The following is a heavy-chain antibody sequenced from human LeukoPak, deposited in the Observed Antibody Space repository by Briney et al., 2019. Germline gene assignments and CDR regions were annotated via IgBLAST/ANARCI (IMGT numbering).Heavy chain of an antibody. CDR3: ARLPKDYDILTGYNYFDY. D-gene: IGHD3-9*01. CDR1: GGTSSSYA. Sequence: SVKVSCKVSGGTSSSYAISWVRQAPGQGLEWMGRIIPILGIANYAQKFQGRVTITADKSTSTAYMELSMLRSEDTAVYYCARLPKDYDILTGYNYFDYWGQGTLVTVSS. J-gene: IGHJ4*02. V-gene: IGHV1-69*04. CDR2: IIPILGIA.